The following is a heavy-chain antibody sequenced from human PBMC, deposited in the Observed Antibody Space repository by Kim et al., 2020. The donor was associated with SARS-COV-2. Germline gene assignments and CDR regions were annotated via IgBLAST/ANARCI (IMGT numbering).Heavy chain of an antibody. CDR2: NSAYNGNT. V-gene: IGHV1-18*01. CDR1: GYTFTSYG. D-gene: IGHD3-9*01. Sequence: ASVKVSCKASGYTFTSYGISWVRQAPGQGLEWMGWNSAYNGNTNYAQKLQGRVTMTTDTSTSTAYMELRSLRSDDTAVYYCARDRDLYYDIHSDAFDIWGQGTMVTVSS. J-gene: IGHJ3*02. CDR3: ARDRDLYYDIHSDAFDI.